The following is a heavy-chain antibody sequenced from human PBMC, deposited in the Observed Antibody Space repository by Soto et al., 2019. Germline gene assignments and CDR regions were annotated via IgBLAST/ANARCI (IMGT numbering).Heavy chain of an antibody. D-gene: IGHD3-3*01. CDR1: GYTFTSYD. J-gene: IGHJ5*02. V-gene: IGHV1-8*01. CDR3: ARGLRITIFGVVNFRFDP. CDR2: MNPNSGNT. Sequence: ASVKVSCKASGYTFTSYDINWVRQATGQGLEWMGWMNPNSGNTGYAQKFQGRVTMTRNTSISTAYMELSSLRSGDTAVYYCARGLRITIFGVVNFRFDPWGQGTLVTVSS.